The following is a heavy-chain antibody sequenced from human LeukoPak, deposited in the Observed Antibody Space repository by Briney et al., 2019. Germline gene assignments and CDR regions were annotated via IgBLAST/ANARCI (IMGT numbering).Heavy chain of an antibody. CDR1: GFTLSRYW. CDR2: IKQDGSEK. CDR3: ARDSQYWGGRGLDY. V-gene: IGHV3-7*01. D-gene: IGHD2-8*02. Sequence: GGSLRLSCAASGFTLSRYWMSWVRQAPGKGLEWVANIKQDGSEKYYVDSVKGRFTISRDNAKNSLYLQMNSLRAEDTAVYYCARDSQYWGGRGLDYWGRGTLVTVSS. J-gene: IGHJ4*02.